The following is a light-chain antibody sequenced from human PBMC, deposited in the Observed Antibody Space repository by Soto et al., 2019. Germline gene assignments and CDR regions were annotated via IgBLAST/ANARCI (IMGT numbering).Light chain of an antibody. Sequence: EIVMTQSPATLSVSPGERATLSCRASQSVSSNLAWYQQKPGQAPRLLIYGASTRATGIPARFSGSRSGTEFTFTISSRQSEDFAVYYCQQYNNSPPGTFGQGTKVEIK. J-gene: IGKJ1*01. V-gene: IGKV3-15*01. CDR3: QQYNNSPPGT. CDR2: GAS. CDR1: QSVSSN.